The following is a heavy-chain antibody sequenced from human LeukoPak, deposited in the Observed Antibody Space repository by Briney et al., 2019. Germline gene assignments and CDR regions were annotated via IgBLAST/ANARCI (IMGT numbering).Heavy chain of an antibody. CDR1: GFIFGDYA. D-gene: IGHD2-15*01. V-gene: IGHV3-49*04. CDR2: IRSKAYGGTT. Sequence: GGSLRLSCTTSGFIFGDYAMSWVRQAPGKGLQWVGFIRSKAYGGTTEYAASVEGRFTVSRDDSKIIAYLQMNSLTTEDTAVYYCTRDSSHVSEGYWGQGTLVTVSS. CDR3: TRDSSHVSEGY. J-gene: IGHJ4*02.